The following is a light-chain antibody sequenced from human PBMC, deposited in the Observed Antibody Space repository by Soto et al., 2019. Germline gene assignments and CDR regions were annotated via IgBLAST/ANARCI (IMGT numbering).Light chain of an antibody. Sequence: DIQMTQSLSTLSASVGDTVTVTCRASQSVSGWLAWYQQKPGEAPKLLIYDASALPRGVPSRFSGSGSGTKFTLTIASLQPDDFATHYCQQYETFSGTFGPATKVDIK. CDR1: QSVSGW. CDR2: DAS. CDR3: QQYETFSGT. J-gene: IGKJ1*01. V-gene: IGKV1-5*01.